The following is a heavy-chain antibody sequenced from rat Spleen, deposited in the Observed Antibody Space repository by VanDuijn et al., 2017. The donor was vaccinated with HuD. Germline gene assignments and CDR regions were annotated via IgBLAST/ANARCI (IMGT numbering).Heavy chain of an antibody. D-gene: IGHD1-12*02. V-gene: IGHV2-30*01. CDR1: GFSLTSYN. CDR3: TRDQSYWGSYYPGGFAY. Sequence: QVQLKESGPGLVQPSQTLSLTCTVSGFSLTSYNVPWVRQPTGKGLEWMGVIWTGGSTDYNSALKSRLSISRDTSKSQVFLKMNSLQSEDTAIYFCTRDQSYWGSYYPGGFAYWGQGTLVTVSS. J-gene: IGHJ3*01. CDR2: IWTGGST.